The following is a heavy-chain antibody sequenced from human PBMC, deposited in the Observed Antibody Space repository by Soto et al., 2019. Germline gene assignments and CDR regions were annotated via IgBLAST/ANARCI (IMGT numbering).Heavy chain of an antibody. CDR2: TYYRSKWYN. J-gene: IGHJ6*02. CDR3: ARAPLYDHYHYYCMDV. Sequence: PSQTLSLTCAISGDSVSSNSAAWNWIRQSPSRGLEWLGRTYYRSKWYNDYAVSVNSRITINPDTSKNQFSLQMNSVTPEDTAVYYCARAPLYDHYHYYCMDVWGQGTTVTVSS. V-gene: IGHV6-1*01. CDR1: GDSVSSNSAA. D-gene: IGHD2-8*01.